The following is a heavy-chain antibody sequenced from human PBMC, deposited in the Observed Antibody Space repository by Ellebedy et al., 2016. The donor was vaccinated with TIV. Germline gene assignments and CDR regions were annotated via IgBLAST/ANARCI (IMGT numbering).Heavy chain of an antibody. V-gene: IGHV4-34*01. CDR1: GGSFSGYY. J-gene: IGHJ4*02. CDR3: AREQWLAPRS. D-gene: IGHD6-19*01. Sequence: SETLSLXXAVYGGSFSGYYWSWIRQPPGKGLEWIGEINHSGSTNYNPSLKSRVTISVDTSKNQFSLKLSSVTAADTAVYYCAREQWLAPRSWGQGTLVTVSS. CDR2: INHSGST.